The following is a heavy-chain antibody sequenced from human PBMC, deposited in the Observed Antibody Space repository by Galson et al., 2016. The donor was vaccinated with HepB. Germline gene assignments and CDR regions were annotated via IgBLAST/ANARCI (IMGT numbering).Heavy chain of an antibody. V-gene: IGHV3-15*01. CDR2: IKSKTDGGTT. Sequence: SLRLSCGASGFTFSNAWMSWVRQAPGKGLEWVGRIKSKTDGGTTDYAAPVKGRFSISRDDSQNTLYLQMNSLKTEDTAVYYCRYGMDVWGQGTTVTVSS. CDR1: GFTFSNAW. J-gene: IGHJ6*02. CDR3: RYGMDV.